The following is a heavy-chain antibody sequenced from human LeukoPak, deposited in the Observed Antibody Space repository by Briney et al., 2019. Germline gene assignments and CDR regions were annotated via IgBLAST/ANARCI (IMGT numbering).Heavy chain of an antibody. J-gene: IGHJ4*02. V-gene: IGHV1-3*01. CDR2: INAGNGNT. CDR3: ARVETITMASAGFDY. D-gene: IGHD3-10*01. CDR1: GYTFTSYA. Sequence: ASVKVSCKASGYTFTSYAMHWVRQAPGQRLEWMGWINAGNGNTKYSQKFQGRVTITRDTSASTAYMELSSLRSEDTAVYYCARVETITMASAGFDYWGQGTLVTVSS.